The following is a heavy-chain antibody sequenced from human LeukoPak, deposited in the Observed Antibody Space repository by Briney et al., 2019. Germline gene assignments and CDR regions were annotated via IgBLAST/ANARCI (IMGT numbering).Heavy chain of an antibody. CDR1: GFTFSSFA. Sequence: PGGSLRLSCAASGFTFSSFAMSWARQAPGKGLEWVSYISSSGSTIYYADSVKGRFTISRDNAKNSLYLQMNSLRAEDTAVYYCARDLDGGNSPWAFDIWGQGTMVTVSS. CDR2: ISSSGSTI. D-gene: IGHD4-23*01. V-gene: IGHV3-48*03. CDR3: ARDLDGGNSPWAFDI. J-gene: IGHJ3*02.